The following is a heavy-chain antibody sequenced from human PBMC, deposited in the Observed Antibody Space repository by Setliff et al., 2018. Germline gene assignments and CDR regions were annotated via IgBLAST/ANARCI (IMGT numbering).Heavy chain of an antibody. Sequence: SETLSLTCAVYGGSFSGHHWCWIRQPPWKGLEWIGEINHSGSANYNPSLKSRVTISLDASKNQFSLKLSSVTAADTAVYYCARGDYYDSSAHSPDTFDIWGQGTMVTVSS. CDR2: INHSGSA. V-gene: IGHV4-34*01. D-gene: IGHD3-22*01. J-gene: IGHJ3*02. CDR1: GGSFSGHH. CDR3: ARGDYYDSSAHSPDTFDI.